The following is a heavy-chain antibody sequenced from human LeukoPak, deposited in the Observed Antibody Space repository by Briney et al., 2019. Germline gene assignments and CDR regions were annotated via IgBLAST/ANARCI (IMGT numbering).Heavy chain of an antibody. CDR2: ISYDGSNK. J-gene: IGHJ4*02. V-gene: IGHV3-30-3*01. D-gene: IGHD6-19*01. CDR1: GFTFSSYA. CDR3: AKISSGWPGNHTDY. Sequence: QPGGSLRLSCAASGFTFSSYAMHWVRQAPGKGLEWVAVISYDGSNKYYADSVKGRFTISRDNSKNTLYLQMNSLRAEDTAVYYCAKISSGWPGNHTDYWGQGTLVTVSS.